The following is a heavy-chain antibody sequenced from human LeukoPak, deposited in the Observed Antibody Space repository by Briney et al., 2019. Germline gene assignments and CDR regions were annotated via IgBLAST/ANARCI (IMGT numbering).Heavy chain of an antibody. D-gene: IGHD6-19*01. CDR1: GGTFSSYA. J-gene: IGHJ6*02. V-gene: IGHV1-69*13. Sequence: SVKVSCKASGGTFSSYAISWVRQAPGQGLEWMGGIIPIFGTANYAQKFQGRVTITADESTSTAYMELSSLRSEDTAVYYCARDTAIAVEKYYYYGMDVWGQGTTVTVSS. CDR3: ARDTAIAVEKYYYYGMDV. CDR2: IIPIFGTA.